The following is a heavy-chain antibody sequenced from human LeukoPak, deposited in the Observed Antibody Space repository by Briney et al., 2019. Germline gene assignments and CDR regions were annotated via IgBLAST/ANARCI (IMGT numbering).Heavy chain of an antibody. V-gene: IGHV3-66*04. Sequence: GGSLRLSCAASGFTVSSNYMSWVRQAPGKGLEWVSVIYSGGSTYYADSVKGRFTISRDNSKNTLYLQMNSLRAEDTAVYYCAKRSIGAKKYFFDYWGQGTLVTVSS. CDR1: GFTVSSNY. CDR3: AKRSIGAKKYFFDY. D-gene: IGHD4/OR15-4a*01. J-gene: IGHJ4*02. CDR2: IYSGGST.